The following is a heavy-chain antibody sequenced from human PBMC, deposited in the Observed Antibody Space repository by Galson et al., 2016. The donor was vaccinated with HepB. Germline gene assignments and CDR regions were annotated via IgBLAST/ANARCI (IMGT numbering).Heavy chain of an antibody. CDR3: ARGAPKWLRFCSSFDD. D-gene: IGHD3-22*01. Sequence: ETLSLTCTVSGASISSYFWNWLRQSPGKPLEWIGYVSSSGTADYNPSLKSRVSISVDTSKNQLSLNMTSVIAADTAVYYCARGAPKWLRFCSSFDDWGQGILVTVSS. CDR2: VSSSGTA. CDR1: GASISSYF. J-gene: IGHJ4*02. V-gene: IGHV4-59*01.